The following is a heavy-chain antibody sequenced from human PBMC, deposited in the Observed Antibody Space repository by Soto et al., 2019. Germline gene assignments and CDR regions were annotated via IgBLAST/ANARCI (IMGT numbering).Heavy chain of an antibody. CDR2: IWSDGSND. CDR3: ARERTFGDNKHNYMDV. J-gene: IGHJ6*03. V-gene: IGHV3-33*01. Sequence: QVQLLESGGGVVQPGRSLRLSCAASEFTFSRHGMHWVRQAPGKGQQWGGVIWSDGSNDVYADSVKGRFIISRANSKNILYLQMNSLRAEDTAVYYCARERTFGDNKHNYMDVWGTGITVTVSS. D-gene: IGHD3-10*01. CDR1: EFTFSRHG.